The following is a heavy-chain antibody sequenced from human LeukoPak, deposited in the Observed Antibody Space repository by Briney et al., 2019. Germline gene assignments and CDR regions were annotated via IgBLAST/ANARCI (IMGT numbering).Heavy chain of an antibody. J-gene: IGHJ3*02. D-gene: IGHD1-1*01. CDR3: TREVLERATDGTFDI. CDR1: GFTFSNAW. Sequence: GGSLRLSCAASGFTFSNAWMSWVRQAPGKGLEWVGRIKTKTDGGTTDYAAPVKGRFTISRDDSKNTLYLLMNSLKTEDTAVYYCTREVLERATDGTFDIWGQGTMVTVSS. V-gene: IGHV3-15*01. CDR2: IKTKTDGGTT.